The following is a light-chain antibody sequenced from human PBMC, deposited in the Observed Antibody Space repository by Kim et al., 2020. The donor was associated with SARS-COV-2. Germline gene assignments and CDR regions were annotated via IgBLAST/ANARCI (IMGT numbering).Light chain of an antibody. V-gene: IGLV3-1*01. CDR2: QDA. CDR1: KVGDKY. Sequence: SYELTQPPSVSVSPGQTASITCSGDKVGDKYTCWYQQKPGQSPVLVIYQDARRPSGIPERFSGSNSGDTATLTISETQTVDEADYYCQAWDNSVTTVVFGGGTQLTVL. J-gene: IGLJ2*01. CDR3: QAWDNSVTTVV.